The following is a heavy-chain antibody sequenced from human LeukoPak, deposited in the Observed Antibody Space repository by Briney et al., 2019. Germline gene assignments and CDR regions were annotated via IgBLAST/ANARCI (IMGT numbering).Heavy chain of an antibody. V-gene: IGHV4-4*07. CDR3: ARDFSPPGLLYYGMDV. CDR2: IYTSGST. CDR1: GGSISSYY. J-gene: IGHJ6*02. Sequence: SETLSLTCPVSGGSISSYYWSWIRQPAGKGLEWIGRIYTSGSTNYNPSLKSRVTMSVDTSKNQFSLKLSSVTAADTAVYYCARDFSPPGLLYYGMDVWGQGTTVTVSS. D-gene: IGHD1-26*01.